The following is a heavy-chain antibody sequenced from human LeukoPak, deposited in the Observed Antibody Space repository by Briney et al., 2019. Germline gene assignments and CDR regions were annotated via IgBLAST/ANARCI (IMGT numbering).Heavy chain of an antibody. CDR3: AGGDSGYDYDPANLGY. J-gene: IGHJ4*02. CDR1: GGSISSGGYY. CDR2: IYYSGST. Sequence: SETLSLTCTVSGGSISSGGYYWSWIRQHPGKGLEWIGYIYYSGSTYYNPSLKSRVTISVDTSKNQFSLKLSSVTAADTAVYYCAGGDSGYDYDPANLGYWGQGTLVTVSS. V-gene: IGHV4-31*03. D-gene: IGHD5-12*01.